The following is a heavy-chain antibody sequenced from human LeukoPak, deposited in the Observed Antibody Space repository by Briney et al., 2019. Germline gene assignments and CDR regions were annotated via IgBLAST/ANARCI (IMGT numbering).Heavy chain of an antibody. J-gene: IGHJ4*02. Sequence: SETLSLTCTVSSGSFRTYYWSWTRQPPGKGLEWIGYIFYNEGTSYNPSLKSRVTISVDTSNNQLSLKVNSVTAADTAMYYCARDRHWGQGTLVTVSS. CDR3: ARDRH. CDR2: IFYNEGT. CDR1: SGSFRTYY. V-gene: IGHV4-59*01.